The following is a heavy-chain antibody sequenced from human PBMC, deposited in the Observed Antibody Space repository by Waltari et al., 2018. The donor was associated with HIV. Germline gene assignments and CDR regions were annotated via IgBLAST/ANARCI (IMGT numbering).Heavy chain of an antibody. CDR3: ARQRPDFFGVVPNFFDY. CDR1: GDSISSGHYY. J-gene: IGHJ4*02. D-gene: IGHD3-3*01. V-gene: IGHV4-61*02. Sequence: QVQLQESGPGLVKPSQTLSLTCTVSGDSISSGHYYWSWIRQPAGKGLEWIGHIYSSENYNYTPSLKRRVTMSLDTYSNRFSLHLSSMTAADTAVYYWARQRPDFFGVVPNFFDYWGQGILVTVSS. CDR2: IYSSENY.